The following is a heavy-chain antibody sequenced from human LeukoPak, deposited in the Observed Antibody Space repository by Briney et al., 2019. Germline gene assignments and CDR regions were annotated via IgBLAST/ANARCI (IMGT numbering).Heavy chain of an antibody. CDR3: ARDLRGNIAAVNYYYMDV. CDR1: GFTVSSNY. Sequence: GGSLRLSCAASGFTVSSNYMSWVRQAPGKGLEWVSAIYSGGSTYYADSVKGRFTISRDNSKNTLYLQMNSLRAEDTAVYYCARDLRGNIAAVNYYYMDVWGKGTTVTVSS. D-gene: IGHD6-13*01. CDR2: IYSGGST. J-gene: IGHJ6*03. V-gene: IGHV3-66*02.